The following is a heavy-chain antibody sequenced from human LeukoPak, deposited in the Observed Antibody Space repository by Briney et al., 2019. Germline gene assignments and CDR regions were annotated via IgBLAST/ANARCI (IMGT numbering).Heavy chain of an antibody. CDR2: IYYSGNT. J-gene: IGHJ4*02. CDR3: ARAPHFFDSSGSRYYFDY. CDR1: GGSISSTTYY. D-gene: IGHD3-22*01. V-gene: IGHV4-39*07. Sequence: SETLSLTCTVSGGSISSTTYYWGWIRQPPGKGLEWIGSIYYSGNTYYSPSLMSRVTISVDTSKNQFSLNLSSVTAADTAMYYCARAPHFFDSSGSRYYFDYWGQGALVTVSS.